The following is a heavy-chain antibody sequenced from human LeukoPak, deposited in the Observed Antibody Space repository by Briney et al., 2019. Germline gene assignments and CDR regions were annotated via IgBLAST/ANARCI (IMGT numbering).Heavy chain of an antibody. J-gene: IGHJ5*02. CDR2: IYYSGST. CDR1: GGSISSYY. V-gene: IGHV4-59*01. Sequence: SETLSLTCTVSGGSISSYYWSWIRQPPGKGLEWIGYIYYSGSTNYNPSLKSRVTISVDTSKNQFSLKLSSVTAADTAVYHCARSYYYDSSASHSYIWFDPWGQGTLVSVSS. D-gene: IGHD3-22*01. CDR3: ARSYYYDSSASHSYIWFDP.